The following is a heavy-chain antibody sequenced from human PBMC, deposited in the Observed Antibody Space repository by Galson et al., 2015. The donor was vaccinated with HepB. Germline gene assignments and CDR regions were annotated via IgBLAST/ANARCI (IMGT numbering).Heavy chain of an antibody. Sequence: SVKVSCKASGYIFTDYYIHWVRQAPGQGLEWMGRINPINGGADYDQKFRGRVTLTRDTSISTAYMELRSLRSDDTAVYYCAGRRGGWYIGAFDIWGQGTMVTVSS. CDR1: GYIFTDYY. CDR2: INPINGGA. D-gene: IGHD6-19*01. V-gene: IGHV1-2*06. J-gene: IGHJ3*02. CDR3: AGRRGGWYIGAFDI.